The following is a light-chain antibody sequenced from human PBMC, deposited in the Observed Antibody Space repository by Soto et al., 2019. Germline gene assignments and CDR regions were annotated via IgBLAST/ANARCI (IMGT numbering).Light chain of an antibody. CDR2: EVS. V-gene: IGLV2-8*01. Sequence: QSALTQPPSASGSPGQSVTISCTGTSSDVGGYNYVSWYQQHPGKAPKVMIYEVSKRPSGVPDRFSGSKSGNTASLTVSGLQAEDEADYYCSSNAGSNNVVFGGGTKVTVL. CDR3: SSNAGSNNVV. J-gene: IGLJ2*01. CDR1: SSDVGGYNY.